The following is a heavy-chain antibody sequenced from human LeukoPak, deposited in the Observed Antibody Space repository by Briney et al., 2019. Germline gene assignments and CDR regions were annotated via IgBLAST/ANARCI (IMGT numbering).Heavy chain of an antibody. CDR3: ARAGPGYCSGGSCYSASPYYYYYYMDV. D-gene: IGHD2-15*01. Sequence: SETLSLTCNVSGVSISSSSYYWGWIRQPPGKGLEWIGSIYSSGSTYYNSSLKSRVTISIDTSKNQFSLKLSSVTAADTAVYYCARAGPGYCSGGSCYSASPYYYYYYMDVWGKGTTVTVSS. V-gene: IGHV4-39*07. J-gene: IGHJ6*03. CDR2: IYSSGST. CDR1: GVSISSSSYY.